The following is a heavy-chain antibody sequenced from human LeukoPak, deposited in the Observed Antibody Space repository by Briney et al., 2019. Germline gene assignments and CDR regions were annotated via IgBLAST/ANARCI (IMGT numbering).Heavy chain of an antibody. CDR2: IIPIFGTA. J-gene: IGHJ4*02. CDR3: ARSRAVPAPSPYYFDY. Sequence: SVKVSCKASGGTFSSYAISWVRQAPGQGLEWMGGIIPIFGTANYAQKFQGRVTITADESTSTDYMELSSLRSEDTAVYYCARSRAVPAPSPYYFDYWGQGTLVTVSS. D-gene: IGHD2-2*01. CDR1: GGTFSSYA. V-gene: IGHV1-69*13.